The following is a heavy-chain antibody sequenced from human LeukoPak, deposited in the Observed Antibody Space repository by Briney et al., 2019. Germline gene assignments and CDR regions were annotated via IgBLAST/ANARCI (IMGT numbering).Heavy chain of an antibody. CDR2: IKQDGSEK. Sequence: GGSLRLSCAASGFTFSSYWMSWVRQAPGKGLEWVANIKQDGSEKYYVDSVKGRFTISRDNAKNSLYLQMNSLRAEDTAVYYCASPLTMLRGDAFDIWGQGTMVAVSS. CDR3: ASPLTMLRGDAFDI. D-gene: IGHD3-10*01. V-gene: IGHV3-7*01. J-gene: IGHJ3*02. CDR1: GFTFSSYW.